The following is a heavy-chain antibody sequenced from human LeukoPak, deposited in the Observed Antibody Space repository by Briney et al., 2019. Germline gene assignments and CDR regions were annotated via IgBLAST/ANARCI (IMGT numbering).Heavy chain of an antibody. CDR3: ARRVQPNAGPFDS. Sequence: GGSLRLSCAASGFTFSGCALSWVRQAPGKGLEWVAGISGDGAKTYYADSVKARFTISRDNSKNTLFLQMGRLRAEDTAVYYCARRVQPNAGPFDSWGQGTLASVS. V-gene: IGHV3-23*01. J-gene: IGHJ4*02. CDR2: ISGDGAKT. D-gene: IGHD3-10*01. CDR1: GFTFSGCA.